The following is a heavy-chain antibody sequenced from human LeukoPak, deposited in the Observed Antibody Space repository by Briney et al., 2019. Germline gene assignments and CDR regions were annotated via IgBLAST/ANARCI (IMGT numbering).Heavy chain of an antibody. D-gene: IGHD2-2*01. J-gene: IGHJ4*02. Sequence: PGGSLRLSCAASGFTFSSYSMNWVRQAPGKGLEWVSSISSSSSYIYYADSVKGRFTISRDNAKNSLYLQMNSLRAEDTAVYYCARDCYLVGTSCHFDYWGQGTLVTVSS. CDR1: GFTFSSYS. CDR2: ISSSSSYI. V-gene: IGHV3-21*01. CDR3: ARDCYLVGTSCHFDY.